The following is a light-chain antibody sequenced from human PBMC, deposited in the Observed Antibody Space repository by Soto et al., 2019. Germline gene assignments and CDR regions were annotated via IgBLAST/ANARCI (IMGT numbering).Light chain of an antibody. CDR3: SSHTSVNTRF. CDR1: SSDDGSYDY. J-gene: IGLJ1*01. V-gene: IGLV2-14*01. Sequence: QSVLTQPASVSGSPGQSIAISCTGTSSDDGSYDYVSWYQQHPDKAPKLMIYEVTQRPSGVSNRFSGSKSGNTASLTISGLQAEDDADYYCSSHTSVNTRFFGTGTKLTVL. CDR2: EVT.